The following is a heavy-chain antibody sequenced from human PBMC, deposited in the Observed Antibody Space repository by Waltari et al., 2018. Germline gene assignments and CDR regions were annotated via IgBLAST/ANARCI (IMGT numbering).Heavy chain of an antibody. CDR1: GYTFTAYY. CDR3: ARTTTIKSLDY. J-gene: IGHJ4*02. Sequence: EVQLVQSGAEVKKPGATVKISCKASGYTFTAYYMPWVQQAPGKGLEWVGRIDPEDGKTKYAEKFQGRSAITADTSIETAYMELSSLRSEDTAIFYCARTTTIKSLDYWGQGTLVTVSS. D-gene: IGHD1-7*01. V-gene: IGHV1-69-2*01. CDR2: IDPEDGKT.